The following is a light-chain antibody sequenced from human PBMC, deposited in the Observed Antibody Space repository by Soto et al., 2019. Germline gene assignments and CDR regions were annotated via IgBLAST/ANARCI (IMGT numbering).Light chain of an antibody. J-gene: IGLJ1*01. Sequence: QSVLTQPASVSGSPGQSITISCTGTNSDVGGYNYVSWYQQHPGKAPELMIYEVSHRPSGVSNRFSGSKSDNTASLTISGLQAEDEADYYCSSYTIISTPYVFGTGTKVTVL. V-gene: IGLV2-14*01. CDR1: NSDVGGYNY. CDR3: SSYTIISTPYV. CDR2: EVS.